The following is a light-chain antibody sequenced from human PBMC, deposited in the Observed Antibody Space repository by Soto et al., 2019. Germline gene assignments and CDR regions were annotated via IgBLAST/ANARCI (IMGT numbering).Light chain of an antibody. Sequence: DIQMTQSPSSLSASVGDRVTITCQASQDISNYLNWYQQKPGKAPKLLIYDASNLETGVPSRFSGSGFGTEITFTISSLQPEDVATYYCQQSGNLQLTFGGGTKVEIK. V-gene: IGKV1-33*01. CDR2: DAS. CDR1: QDISNY. J-gene: IGKJ4*01. CDR3: QQSGNLQLT.